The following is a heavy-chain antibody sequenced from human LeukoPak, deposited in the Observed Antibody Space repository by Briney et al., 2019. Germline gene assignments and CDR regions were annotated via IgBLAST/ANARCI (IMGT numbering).Heavy chain of an antibody. CDR2: IYYSGTT. J-gene: IGHJ4*02. CDR3: ARDRASAGGFDY. V-gene: IGHV4-59*01. CDR1: GGSISPYY. D-gene: IGHD2-15*01. Sequence: SETLSLTCSVSGGSISPYYWSWIRQPPGKGLEWIGYIYYSGTTNYNPSLQSRVTISVATSKNQFSLKLSSVTAADTALYYCARDRASAGGFDYWGQGTLVPASS.